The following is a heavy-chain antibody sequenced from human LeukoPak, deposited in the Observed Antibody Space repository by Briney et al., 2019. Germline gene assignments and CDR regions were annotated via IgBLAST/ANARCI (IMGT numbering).Heavy chain of an antibody. CDR1: GGSISSSGYY. CDR2: MYYSGST. V-gene: IGHV4-39*07. D-gene: IGHD3-10*01. J-gene: IGHJ4*02. CDR3: ARDRSGSYRGVY. Sequence: PSETLSLTCAVSGGSISSSGYYWGWIRQPPGKGLEWIGSMYYSGSTYYNPSLKSRVTISVDTSKNHFSLKLSSVTAADTAVYYCARDRSGSYRGVYWGQGTLVTVSS.